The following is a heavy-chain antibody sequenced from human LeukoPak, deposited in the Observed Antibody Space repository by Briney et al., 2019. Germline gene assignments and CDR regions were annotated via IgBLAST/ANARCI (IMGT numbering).Heavy chain of an antibody. CDR3: AKNAYGSGSLIDY. D-gene: IGHD3-10*01. J-gene: IGHJ4*02. CDR2: ISYDGSNR. Sequence: GGSLRLSCAASGFTFSSYGMHWVRQAPGKGLEWVAVISYDGSNRYYADSVKGRFTISRDNSKNTLYLQMNSLRAEDTAVYYCAKNAYGSGSLIDYWGQGTLVTVSS. V-gene: IGHV3-30*18. CDR1: GFTFSSYG.